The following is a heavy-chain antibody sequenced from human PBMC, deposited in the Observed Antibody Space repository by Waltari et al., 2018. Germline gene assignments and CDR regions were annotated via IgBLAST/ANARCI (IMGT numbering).Heavy chain of an antibody. D-gene: IGHD2-15*01. J-gene: IGHJ6*02. CDR3: AGDSGGNYYGMDV. CDR2: IIPIFGTA. CDR1: GGPFSRYA. V-gene: IGHV1-69*13. Sequence: QVQLVQSGAEVKKPGSSVKVSCQASGGPFSRYAISWVRQAPGQGLEWMGGIIPIFGTATYAQKFQGRVTITADESTSTAYMELSSLRSEDTAVYYCAGDSGGNYYGMDVWGQGTTVTVSS.